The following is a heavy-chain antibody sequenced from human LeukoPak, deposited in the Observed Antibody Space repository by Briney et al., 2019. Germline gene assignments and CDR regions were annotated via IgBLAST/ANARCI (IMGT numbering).Heavy chain of an antibody. D-gene: IGHD2-2*01. V-gene: IGHV3-23*01. CDR1: GFTFSSYA. J-gene: IGHJ4*02. CDR2: ISGSGGST. Sequence: GGSLRLSCAASGFTFSSYAMSWVRQAPGKGLEWVSAISGSGGSTYYADSVKGRFTISRDNSKNTLYLQMNSLRAEDTAVYYCAKDLRRYGSSTSCYHGYWGQGTLVTAYS. CDR3: AKDLRRYGSSTSCYHGY.